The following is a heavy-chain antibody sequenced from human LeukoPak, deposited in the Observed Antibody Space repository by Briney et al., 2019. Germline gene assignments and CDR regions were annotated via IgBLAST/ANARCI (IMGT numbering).Heavy chain of an antibody. V-gene: IGHV4-61*01. CDR2: IYYSGST. Sequence: SETPSLTCTVSGGSICSSSYYWSWIRQPPGKGLEWIGYIYYSGSTSYNPSLKSRVTISVDTSKNQFSLTLSSVTAADTAVYYCARVFPYYSDYWGQGTLVIVSS. J-gene: IGHJ4*02. CDR1: GGSICSSSYY. CDR3: ARVFPYYSDY.